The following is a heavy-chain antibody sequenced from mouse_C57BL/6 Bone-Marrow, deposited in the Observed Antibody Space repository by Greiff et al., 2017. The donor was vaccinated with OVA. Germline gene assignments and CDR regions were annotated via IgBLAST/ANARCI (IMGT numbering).Heavy chain of an antibody. V-gene: IGHV2-2*01. CDR2: ICSGGST. Sequence: QVQLQQSGPGLVQPSQSLSITCTVSGFSFTSYGVLWVRQSPGKGLEWLGVICSGGSTDYNAAFISRLSISKDNSKSQVFFKMDSLQADYTAIDYWARIAWFAYWGQGTLGTVSA. J-gene: IGHJ3*01. CDR3: ARIAWFAY. CDR1: GFSFTSYG.